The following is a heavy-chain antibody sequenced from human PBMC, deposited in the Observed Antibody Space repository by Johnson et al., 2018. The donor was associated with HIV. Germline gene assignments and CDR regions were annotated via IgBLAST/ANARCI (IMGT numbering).Heavy chain of an antibody. CDR1: GFTFSSYW. D-gene: IGHD3-3*01. V-gene: IGHV3-53*01. CDR3: TPWAVLKFLEWSGFDI. CDR2: IYSGGST. J-gene: IGHJ3*02. Sequence: VQLVESGGGLIQRGGSLRLSCAASGFTFSSYWMSWVRQAPGKGLEWVSVIYSGGSTYYADSVKGRFTISRDKSTNMLYLQMSSLRAEDTAVYYCTPWAVLKFLEWSGFDIWGQGTMVTVSS.